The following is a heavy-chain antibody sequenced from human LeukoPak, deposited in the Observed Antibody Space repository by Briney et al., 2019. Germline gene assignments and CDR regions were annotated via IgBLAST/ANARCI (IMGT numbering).Heavy chain of an antibody. J-gene: IGHJ4*02. Sequence: SETLSLTCAVYGGSFSGYYWSWIRQPPGKGLEWIGEINHSGSTNYNPSLKSRVTISVDTSKNQFSLKLSSVTAADTAVYYCARLPQPSDILTAYANSFDYRGQGSLVTVSS. CDR1: GGSFSGYY. V-gene: IGHV4-34*01. CDR2: INHSGST. D-gene: IGHD3-9*01. CDR3: ARLPQPSDILTAYANSFDY.